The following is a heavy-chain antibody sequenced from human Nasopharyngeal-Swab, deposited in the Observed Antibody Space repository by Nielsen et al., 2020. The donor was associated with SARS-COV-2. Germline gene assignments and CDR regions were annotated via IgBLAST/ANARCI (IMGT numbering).Heavy chain of an antibody. CDR2: ISSDESTT. V-gene: IGHV3-74*01. J-gene: IGHJ4*02. Sequence: GGSLRLSCAASGFSFSIYWMHWVRQPPGKGLVWVSGISSDESTTTYADYVKGRFTISRDNTKNTLYLQMNSLRAEDTAVYYCARDSPWQELDYWGQGTLVTVSS. CDR1: GFSFSIYW. CDR3: ARDSPWQELDY. D-gene: IGHD1-1*01.